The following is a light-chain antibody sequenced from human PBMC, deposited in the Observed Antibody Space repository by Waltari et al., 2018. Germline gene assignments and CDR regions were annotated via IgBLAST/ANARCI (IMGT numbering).Light chain of an antibody. V-gene: IGLV2-8*01. CDR3: SSYAGSNNVV. CDR1: SSDVGAYNY. Sequence: QSALTQPPSASGSPGQSVTFSCTGTSSDVGAYNYVSWYQPHPGKAPKLVIYEVSNRPSGGPDRFSGSKSGNTASLSVSGLQAEDEADYYGSSYAGSNNVVFGGGTKLTVL. CDR2: EVS. J-gene: IGLJ3*02.